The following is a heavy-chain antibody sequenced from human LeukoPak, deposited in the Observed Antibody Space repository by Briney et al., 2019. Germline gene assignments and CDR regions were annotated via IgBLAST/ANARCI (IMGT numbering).Heavy chain of an antibody. D-gene: IGHD5-18*01. CDR2: TIPIFGTA. Sequence: ASVKVSCKASGGTFSSYAISWVRQAPGQGLEWMGGTIPIFGTANYAQKFQGRVTITADESTSTAYMELSSLRSEDTAVYYCASTKEGYSYGHYYYGMDVWGQGTTVTVSS. V-gene: IGHV1-69*13. CDR1: GGTFSSYA. J-gene: IGHJ6*02. CDR3: ASTKEGYSYGHYYYGMDV.